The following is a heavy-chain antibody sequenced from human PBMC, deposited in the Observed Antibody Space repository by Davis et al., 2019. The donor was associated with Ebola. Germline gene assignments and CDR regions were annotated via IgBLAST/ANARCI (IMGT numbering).Heavy chain of an antibody. CDR1: GGSISRGGSY. D-gene: IGHD3-22*01. J-gene: IGHJ6*03. Sequence: PSETLSLTCTVSGGSISRGGSYWTWIRQHPGKGLEWIGYIYYSGSTYYKPSLKSRVTISLETSKNQFSLNLYSVTAADTAVYYCARDLRYDSSGYDYYFYMDVWGKGTTVTVSS. CDR2: IYYSGST. CDR3: ARDLRYDSSGYDYYFYMDV. V-gene: IGHV4-31*03.